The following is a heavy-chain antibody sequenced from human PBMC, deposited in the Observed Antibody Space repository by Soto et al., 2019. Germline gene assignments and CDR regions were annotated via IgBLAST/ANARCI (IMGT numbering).Heavy chain of an antibody. CDR2: IWYDGSNK. Sequence: GGSLRLSCAASGFTFSSYGMHWVRQAPGKGLEWVAVIWYDGSNKYYADSVKGRFTISRDNSKNTLYLQMNSLRAEDTAVYYCARDGRVVPAARNWFDPWGQGTLVTVSS. J-gene: IGHJ5*02. D-gene: IGHD2-2*01. CDR1: GFTFSSYG. V-gene: IGHV3-33*01. CDR3: ARDGRVVPAARNWFDP.